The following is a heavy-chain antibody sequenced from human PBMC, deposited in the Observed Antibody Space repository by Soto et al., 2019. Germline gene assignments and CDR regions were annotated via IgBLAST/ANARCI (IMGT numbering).Heavy chain of an antibody. D-gene: IGHD1-26*01. J-gene: IGHJ5*02. CDR2: IRSKANSYAT. Sequence: PGGSLRLSCAASGFTFSGSAMHWVRQASGKGLEWVGRIRSKANSYATAYAASVKGRFTISRDDSKNTAYLQMNSLKTEDTAVYYCTRSTGIVGATHWVWFDPWGQGTLVTVSS. CDR3: TRSTGIVGATHWVWFDP. V-gene: IGHV3-73*01. CDR1: GFTFSGSA.